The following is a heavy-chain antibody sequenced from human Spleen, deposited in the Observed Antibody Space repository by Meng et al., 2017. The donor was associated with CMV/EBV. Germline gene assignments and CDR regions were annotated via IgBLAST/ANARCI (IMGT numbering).Heavy chain of an antibody. V-gene: IGHV3-53*01. Sequence: GESLKISCAASGFTVSTNYMSWVRQAPGKGLECVSVIYSGGSTYYTDSVKGRFTISRDNAKNSLYLQMNSLRAEDTAVYYCARVVVDPYYYGMDVWGQGTTVTVSS. CDR3: ARVVVDPYYYGMDV. CDR2: IYSGGST. D-gene: IGHD2-15*01. CDR1: GFTVSTNY. J-gene: IGHJ6*02.